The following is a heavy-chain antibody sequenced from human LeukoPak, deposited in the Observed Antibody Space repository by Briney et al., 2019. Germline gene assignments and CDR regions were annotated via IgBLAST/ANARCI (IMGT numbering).Heavy chain of an antibody. CDR3: ARDYEGGGSGSYYAFDI. Sequence: GGTLRLSCAASGFTFSNYSMNWVRQAPGKGLEWVSSISRSSSYIYYADSVKGRFTISRDNAQNSLYLQMNSLRAEDTAVYYCARDYEGGGSGSYYAFDIWVQGTMVTVSS. CDR1: GFTFSNYS. CDR2: ISRSSSYI. V-gene: IGHV3-21*01. J-gene: IGHJ3*02. D-gene: IGHD3-10*01.